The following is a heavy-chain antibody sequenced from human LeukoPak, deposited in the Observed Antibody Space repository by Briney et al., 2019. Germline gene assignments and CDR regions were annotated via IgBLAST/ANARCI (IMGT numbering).Heavy chain of an antibody. Sequence: SETLSLTCTVSGGSISSYYWSWIRQPAGKGLEWIGRIYHSGSTYYNPSLKSRVTISVDTSKNQFSLKLSSVTAADTAVYYCASAMVLRVYFDYWGQGTLVTVSS. J-gene: IGHJ4*02. CDR2: IYHSGST. CDR1: GGSISSYY. CDR3: ASAMVLRVYFDY. D-gene: IGHD2-8*01. V-gene: IGHV4-4*07.